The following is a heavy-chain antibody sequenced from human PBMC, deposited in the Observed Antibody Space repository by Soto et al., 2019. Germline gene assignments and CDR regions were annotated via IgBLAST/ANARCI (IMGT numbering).Heavy chain of an antibody. D-gene: IGHD4-17*01. CDR3: ARDDYGDVHTPY. CDR2: IIPILGIA. CDR1: GGTFSSYT. Sequence: QVQLVQSGAEVKKPGSSVKVSCKASGGTFSSYTISWVRQAPGQGLEWMGRIIPILGIANYAQKFQGRVTITADKSTSTAYMELSSLRSEDTGVYYCARDDYGDVHTPYWGQGTLVTVSS. V-gene: IGHV1-69*08. J-gene: IGHJ4*02.